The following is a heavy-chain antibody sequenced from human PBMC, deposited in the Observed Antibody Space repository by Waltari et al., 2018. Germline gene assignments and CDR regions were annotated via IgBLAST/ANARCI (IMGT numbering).Heavy chain of an antibody. V-gene: IGHV3-23*01. D-gene: IGHD3-22*01. CDR1: GFTFSSSA. Sequence: EVQLLESGGGLVQPGGSLRPSCAASGFTFSSSAMNWVRQAPGKGLEWVSAISGSGGSTYYADSVKGRFTISRDNSKNTLYLQMNSLRAEDTAVYYCAKAITMIVVVIELAYWGQGTLVTVSS. CDR2: ISGSGGST. CDR3: AKAITMIVVVIELAY. J-gene: IGHJ4*02.